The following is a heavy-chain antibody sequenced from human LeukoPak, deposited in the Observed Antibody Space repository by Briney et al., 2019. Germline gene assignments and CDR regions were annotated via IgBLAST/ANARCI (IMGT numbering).Heavy chain of an antibody. V-gene: IGHV5-51*01. CDR1: GYSFTSYW. J-gene: IGHJ6*02. CDR3: ARAIGTSQFYFYYGMDV. D-gene: IGHD2-2*01. Sequence: GESLKISCKGSGYSFTSYWIGWVRQMSGKGLEWMGTIYAGDSDTRYSPSFQGQVTISVDKSISTAYLQWSSLQASDTAMYYCARAIGTSQFYFYYGMDVWGQGTTVTVSS. CDR2: IYAGDSDT.